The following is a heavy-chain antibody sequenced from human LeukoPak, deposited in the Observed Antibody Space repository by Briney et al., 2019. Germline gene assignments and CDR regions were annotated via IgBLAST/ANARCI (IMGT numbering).Heavy chain of an antibody. Sequence: GGSLRLSCAASGFTFSSYSMNWVRQAPGKGLDLGSSISSSSSYIYYADSVKGRFTISRDNAKNSLYLQMNSLRAEDTAVYYCARDSGYSYGLDYWGQGTLVTVSS. CDR2: ISSSSSYI. V-gene: IGHV3-21*01. CDR1: GFTFSSYS. J-gene: IGHJ4*02. D-gene: IGHD5-18*01. CDR3: ARDSGYSYGLDY.